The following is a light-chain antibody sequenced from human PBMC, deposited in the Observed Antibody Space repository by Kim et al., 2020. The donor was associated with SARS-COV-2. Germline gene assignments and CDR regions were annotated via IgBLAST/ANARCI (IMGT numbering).Light chain of an antibody. Sequence: VTLSCTGSSSHIGAGYDVHWYQQLPGTAPKLLIYGNSNRPSGVPDRFSGSKSGTSASLAITGLQAEDEADYYCQSYDSSLSGSGVFGTGTKVTVL. CDR1: SSHIGAGYD. CDR2: GNS. CDR3: QSYDSSLSGSGV. J-gene: IGLJ1*01. V-gene: IGLV1-40*01.